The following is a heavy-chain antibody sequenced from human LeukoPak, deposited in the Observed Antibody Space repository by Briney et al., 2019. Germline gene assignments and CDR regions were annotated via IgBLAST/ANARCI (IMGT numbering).Heavy chain of an antibody. D-gene: IGHD5-18*01. CDR3: VKDSLGYSYGYYFDY. CDR1: GFTFSSYA. J-gene: IGHJ4*02. Sequence: PGRSLRLSCAASGFTFSSYAMHWVRQAPGKGLEWVAVISFDGTNKYYADSVRGRFTISRDNSKNTLYLQMSSLRAEDTAVYYCVKDSLGYSYGYYFDYWGQGTLVTVSS. CDR2: ISFDGTNK. V-gene: IGHV3-30*14.